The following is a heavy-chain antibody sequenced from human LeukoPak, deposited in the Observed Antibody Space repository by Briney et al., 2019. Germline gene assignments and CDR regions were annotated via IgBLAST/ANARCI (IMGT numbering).Heavy chain of an antibody. J-gene: IGHJ4*02. CDR1: GDSVSSKSAA. CDR3: ARSQTGGTLDF. Sequence: SHTLTLTCAISGDSVSSKSAAWNRIRQSPSRGLGWLGRTYYRSKWSSGYAESVKSRLTISSDTSKNQFSLQLRSVTPDDTAVYYSARSQTGGTLDFWGQGALVTVSS. D-gene: IGHD1/OR15-1a*01. CDR2: TYYRSKWSS. V-gene: IGHV6-1*01.